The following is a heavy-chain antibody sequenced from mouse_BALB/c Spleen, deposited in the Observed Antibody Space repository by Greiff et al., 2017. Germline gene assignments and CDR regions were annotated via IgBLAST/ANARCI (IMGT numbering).Heavy chain of an antibody. V-gene: IGHV1-87*01. Sequence: VQLVESGPELVKPGASVKISCKASGYTFTSYWMQWVKQRPGQGLEWIGAIYPGDGDTRYTQKFKGKATLTADKSSSTAYMQLSSLASEDSAVYYCARRDYWGQGTSVTVSS. J-gene: IGHJ4*01. CDR1: GYTFTSYW. CDR3: ARRDY. CDR2: IYPGDGDT.